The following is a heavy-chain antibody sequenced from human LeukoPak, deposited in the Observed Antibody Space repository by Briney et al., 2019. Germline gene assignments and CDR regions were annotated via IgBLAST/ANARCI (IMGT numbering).Heavy chain of an antibody. CDR1: GGSFSGYY. J-gene: IGHJ4*02. CDR2: MNHSGST. CDR3: TRGRGSFDDY. V-gene: IGHV4-34*01. D-gene: IGHD1-26*01. Sequence: SETLSLTCAVSGGSFSGYYWSWIRQPPGKGLEWIGEMNHSGSTNHNPSLKSRVSISVDKNQFSLKLTSVTAADTAVYYCTRGRGSFDDYWGQGTLVTVPS.